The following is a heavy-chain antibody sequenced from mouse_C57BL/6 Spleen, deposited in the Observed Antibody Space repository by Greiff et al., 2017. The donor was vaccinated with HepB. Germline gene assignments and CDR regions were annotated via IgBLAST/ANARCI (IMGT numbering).Heavy chain of an antibody. CDR1: GYTFTDYN. CDR2: INPNNGGT. V-gene: IGHV1-18*01. D-gene: IGHD1-1*01. Sequence: EVQGVESGPELVKPGASVKIPCKASGYTFTDYNMDWVKQSHGKSLEWIGDINPNNGGTIYNQKFKGKATLTVDKSSSTAYMELRSLTSEDTAVYYCARPLYVGAMDYWGQGTSVTVSS. J-gene: IGHJ4*01. CDR3: ARPLYVGAMDY.